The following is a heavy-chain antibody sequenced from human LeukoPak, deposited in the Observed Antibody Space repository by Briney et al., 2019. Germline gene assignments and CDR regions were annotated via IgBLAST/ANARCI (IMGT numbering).Heavy chain of an antibody. Sequence: PGGSLRLSCAASGFAFSSYAMSWVRQAPGKGLEWASAISGSGGSTYYADSVKGRFTISRDNSKNTLYLQMNSLRAEDTAVYYCAKDGYGSGRPLYGMDVWGQGTTVTVSS. CDR1: GFAFSSYA. D-gene: IGHD3-10*01. CDR3: AKDGYGSGRPLYGMDV. CDR2: ISGSGGST. J-gene: IGHJ6*02. V-gene: IGHV3-23*01.